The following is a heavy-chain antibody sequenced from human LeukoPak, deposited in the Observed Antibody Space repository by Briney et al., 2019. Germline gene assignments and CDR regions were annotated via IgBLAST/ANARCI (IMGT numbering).Heavy chain of an antibody. D-gene: IGHD1-26*01. Sequence: PSETLSLTCTFSGVSYSPCDWAWIRQRPGKGLEWIGYINDKGSTYYSPSLESRVTTSVDTSKKHFSLILTSVTAADTAVYYCVSGPWELDYWGQGTLVTVSS. J-gene: IGHJ4*02. CDR2: INDKGST. CDR3: VSGPWELDY. CDR1: GVSYSPCD. V-gene: IGHV4-59*08.